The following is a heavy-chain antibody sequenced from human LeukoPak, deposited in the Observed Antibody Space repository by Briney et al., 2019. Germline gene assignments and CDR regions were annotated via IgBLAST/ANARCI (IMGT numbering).Heavy chain of an antibody. D-gene: IGHD7-27*01. V-gene: IGHV3-30*02. CDR3: AKTLGYYYYYGMDV. Sequence: GGSLRLSCAASGFTFSSYGMHWVRQAPGKGLEWVAFIRYDGSNKYYADSVKGRFTISRDNSKNTLYLQMNSLRAEDTAVYYYAKTLGYYYYYGMDVWGQGTTVTVSS. J-gene: IGHJ6*02. CDR1: GFTFSSYG. CDR2: IRYDGSNK.